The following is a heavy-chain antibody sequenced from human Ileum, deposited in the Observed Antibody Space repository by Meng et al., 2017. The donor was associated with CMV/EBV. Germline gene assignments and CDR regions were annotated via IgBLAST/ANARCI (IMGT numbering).Heavy chain of an antibody. J-gene: IGHJ4*02. CDR1: GFTFSTYW. V-gene: IGHV3-74*01. CDR2: INSDGSST. Sequence: VQSVGAGGGLFPPGGSLGLSCAAFGFTFSTYWMHWVRQAPGKGLVWVSCINSDGSSTSYADSVKGRFTISRDNAKNTLYLQMNSLRAEDTAVFYCARDVGGGGRYWGQGTLVTVSS. CDR3: ARDVGGGGRY. D-gene: IGHD1-26*01.